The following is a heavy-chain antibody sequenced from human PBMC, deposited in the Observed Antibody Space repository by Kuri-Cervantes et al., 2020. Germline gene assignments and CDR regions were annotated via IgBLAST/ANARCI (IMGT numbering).Heavy chain of an antibody. CDR3: AAESESYIVGATNYYYYGMDV. CDR2: INPNSGGT. V-gene: IGHV1-2*02. J-gene: IGHJ6*02. Sequence: ASVKVSCKASGYTFTGYYMHWVRQAPGQGLEWMGWINPNSGGTNYAQKFQGRVTMTRDTSISTAYMELSSLRSEDTAVYYCAAESESYIVGATNYYYYGMDVWGQGTTVTVSS. D-gene: IGHD1-26*01. CDR1: GYTFTGYY.